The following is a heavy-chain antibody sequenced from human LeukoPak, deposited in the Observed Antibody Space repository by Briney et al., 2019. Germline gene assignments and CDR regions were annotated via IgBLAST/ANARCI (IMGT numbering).Heavy chain of an antibody. Sequence: GGSLRLSCAASGFTFSSYSMNWVRQAPGKGLEWVSYISSSSSTIYYADSVRGRFTISRDNAKNSLYLQMNSLRGEDTAVYYCARKTGGSLDIWGHGTMVTVSS. D-gene: IGHD7-27*01. CDR2: ISSSSSTI. V-gene: IGHV3-48*01. CDR1: GFTFSSYS. J-gene: IGHJ3*02. CDR3: ARKTGGSLDI.